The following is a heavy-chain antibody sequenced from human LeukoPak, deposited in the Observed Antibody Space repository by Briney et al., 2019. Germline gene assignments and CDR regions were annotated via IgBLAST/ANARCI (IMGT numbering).Heavy chain of an antibody. V-gene: IGHV3-21*01. J-gene: IGHJ4*02. D-gene: IGHD2-8*01. CDR2: ISSSSSYI. Sequence: GGSLRLSCAASGFTLNTNYMNWVRQAPGKGLEWVSSISSSSSYIYYADSVKGRFTISRDNAKNSLYLQMNSLRAEDTAVYYCARGRGYCTNGVCYIRYFDYWGQGTLVTVSS. CDR1: GFTLNTNY. CDR3: ARGRGYCTNGVCYIRYFDY.